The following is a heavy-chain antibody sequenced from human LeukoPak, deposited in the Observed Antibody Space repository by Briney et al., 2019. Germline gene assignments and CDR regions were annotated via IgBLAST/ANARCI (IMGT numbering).Heavy chain of an antibody. CDR1: GGSISSSSYY. CDR2: IYYSGST. D-gene: IGHD6-13*01. CDR3: ARYGSSSGFDY. J-gene: IGHJ4*02. V-gene: IGHV4-39*07. Sequence: PSETLSLTCTVSGGSISSSSYYWGWIRQPPGKGLEWIGSIYYSGSTYYNPSLKSRVTISVDTSKNQFSLKLSSVTAADTAVYYCARYGSSSGFDYWGQGTLGTVSS.